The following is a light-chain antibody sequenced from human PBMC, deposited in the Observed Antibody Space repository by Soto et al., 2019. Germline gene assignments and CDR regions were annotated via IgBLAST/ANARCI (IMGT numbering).Light chain of an antibody. V-gene: IGLV3-1*01. CDR2: QDS. J-gene: IGLJ2*01. CDR3: QAWDSSGV. CDR1: KLGDKY. Sequence: SYELTQPPSVSVSPGQTASITCSGDKLGDKYACWYQQKPGQSPVLVIYQDSKRPSGIPERFSGSNSGNTATLTISGTQAMDEADYYCQAWDSSGVFGGGTKDTVL.